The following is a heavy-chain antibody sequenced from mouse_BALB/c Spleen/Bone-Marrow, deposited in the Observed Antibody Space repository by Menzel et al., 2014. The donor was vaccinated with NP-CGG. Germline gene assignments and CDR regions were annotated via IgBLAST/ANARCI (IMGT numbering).Heavy chain of an antibody. D-gene: IGHD3-3*01. CDR1: GITFRNFG. J-gene: IGHJ4*01. Sequence: DVQLVESGGGLVQPGGSRKLSCAASGITFRNFGMHWVRQAPEKGLEWVAYISSGSSTIYYADTLKGRFTISRDNPKNTLFLQMTSLRSEDTAMYYCARIGRARGYAMDYWGQGTSVTVSS. V-gene: IGHV5-17*02. CDR2: ISSGSSTI. CDR3: ARIGRARGYAMDY.